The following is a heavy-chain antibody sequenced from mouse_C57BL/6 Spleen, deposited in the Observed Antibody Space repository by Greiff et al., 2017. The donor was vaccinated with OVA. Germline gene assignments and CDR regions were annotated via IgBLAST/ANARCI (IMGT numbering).Heavy chain of an antibody. V-gene: IGHV1-69*01. D-gene: IGHD2-2*01. CDR1: GYTFTSYW. J-gene: IGHJ3*01. CDR3: ARGYGYD. Sequence: QVQLQQPGAELVMPGASVKLSCKASGYTFTSYWMHWVKQRPGQGLEWIGEIDPSDSYTNYNQKFKGKSTLTVDKSSSTAYMQLSRLTSEDSAVYYCARGYGYDWGQGTLVTVSA. CDR2: IDPSDSYT.